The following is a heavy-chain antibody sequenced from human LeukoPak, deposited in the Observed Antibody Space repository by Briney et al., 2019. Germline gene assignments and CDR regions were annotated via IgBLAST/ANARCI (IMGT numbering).Heavy chain of an antibody. V-gene: IGHV4-34*01. CDR2: INHSGST. CDR1: GGSFSGYY. Sequence: SGTLSLTCAVYGGSFSGYYWSWIRQPPGKGLEWIGEINHSGSTNYNPSLKSRVTISVDTSKNQFSLKLSSVTAADTAVYYCARVRPYYYDSSGYYPWAFDIWGQGTMVTVSS. J-gene: IGHJ3*02. CDR3: ARVRPYYYDSSGYYPWAFDI. D-gene: IGHD3-22*01.